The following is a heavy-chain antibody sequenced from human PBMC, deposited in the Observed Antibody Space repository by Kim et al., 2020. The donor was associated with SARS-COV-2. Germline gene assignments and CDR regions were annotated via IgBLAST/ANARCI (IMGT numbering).Heavy chain of an antibody. J-gene: IGHJ4*02. V-gene: IGHV3-30*07. CDR3: ARDGGMGDSSSWLDY. Sequence: DVVKGRFTISRDNSKNTLYLQMNSLRVEDTTVYYCARDGGMGDSSSWLDYWGQGTLVTVSS. D-gene: IGHD6-13*01.